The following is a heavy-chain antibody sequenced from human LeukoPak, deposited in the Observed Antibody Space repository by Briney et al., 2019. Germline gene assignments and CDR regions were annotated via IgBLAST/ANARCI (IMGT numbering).Heavy chain of an antibody. CDR3: ARGEAVAGENYYGMDV. V-gene: IGHV4-4*02. CDR1: GFTVSGNY. CDR2: IYHSGST. J-gene: IGHJ6*02. D-gene: IGHD6-19*01. Sequence: GSLRLSCAASGFTVSGNYMSWVRQPPGKGLEWIGEIYHSGSTNYNPSLKSRVTISVDKSKNQFSLKLSSVTAADTAVYYCARGEAVAGENYYGMDVWGQGTTVTVSS.